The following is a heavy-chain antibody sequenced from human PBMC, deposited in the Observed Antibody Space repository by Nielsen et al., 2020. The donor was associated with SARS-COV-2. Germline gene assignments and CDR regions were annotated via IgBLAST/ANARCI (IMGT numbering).Heavy chain of an antibody. V-gene: IGHV3-7*05. J-gene: IGHJ4*02. CDR3: AREGIAVDY. CDR1: GFTFSSYW. D-gene: IGHD6-19*01. Sequence: GESLKISCAASGFTFSSYWMSWVRQAPGKGLEWVANIKQDGSERYYVDSVKGRFTISKDNAHNSLYLQMNSLRAEDTAVYYCAREGIAVDYWGQGTLVTVSS. CDR2: IKQDGSER.